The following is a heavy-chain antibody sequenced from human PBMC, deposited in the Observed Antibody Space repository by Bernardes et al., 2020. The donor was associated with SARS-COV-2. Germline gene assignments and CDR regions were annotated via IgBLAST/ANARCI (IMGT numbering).Heavy chain of an antibody. CDR3: ATLFAVWGSYRPIDY. J-gene: IGHJ4*02. D-gene: IGHD3-16*02. V-gene: IGHV1-24*01. CDR2: FDPEDVET. Sequence: ASVKVSCEVSGYTLTELSMHWVRQAPGKGLEWMGGFDPEDVETIYAQKFQGRVTMTEDTSTDTAYMELSSLRSEDTAVYYCATLFAVWGSYRPIDYWGQGTLVTVSS. CDR1: GYTLTELS.